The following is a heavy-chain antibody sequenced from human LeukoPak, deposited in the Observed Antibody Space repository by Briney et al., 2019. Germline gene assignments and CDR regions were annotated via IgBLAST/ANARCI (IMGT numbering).Heavy chain of an antibody. J-gene: IGHJ4*02. D-gene: IGHD6-13*01. Sequence: GGSLRLSCAASGFTFSSYAMSWVRQAPGKGLEWVSAISGSGGSTYYADSVKGRFTISSDNSKNTMYLQMNSLRAEDTAVYYCAKDRAGYSLDYWGQGTLVTVSS. CDR2: ISGSGGST. CDR3: AKDRAGYSLDY. CDR1: GFTFSSYA. V-gene: IGHV3-23*01.